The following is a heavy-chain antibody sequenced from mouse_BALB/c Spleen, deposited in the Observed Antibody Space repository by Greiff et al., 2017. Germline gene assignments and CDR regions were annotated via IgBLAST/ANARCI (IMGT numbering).Heavy chain of an antibody. D-gene: IGHD2-1*01. V-gene: IGHV4-2*02. CDR2: INPGSSTI. J-gene: IGHJ4*01. CDR3: ARRGYGNLYYAMDY. Sequence: EVMLVESGGGLVQPGGSLNLSCAASGFDFSRYWMSWARQAPGKGQEWIGEINPGSSTINYTPSLKDKFIISRDNAKNTLYLQMSKVRSEDTALYYCARRGYGNLYYAMDYWGQGTSVTVSS. CDR1: GFDFSRYW.